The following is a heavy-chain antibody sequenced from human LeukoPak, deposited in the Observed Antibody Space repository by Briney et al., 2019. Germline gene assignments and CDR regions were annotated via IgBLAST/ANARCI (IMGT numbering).Heavy chain of an antibody. V-gene: IGHV4-4*07. D-gene: IGHD3-10*01. CDR1: GGSISSYY. J-gene: IGHJ5*02. CDR2: IYTSGST. Sequence: SETLSLTCTVSGGSISSYYWSWIRQPAGKGLEWIGRIYTSGSTNYNPSLKSRVTMSVDTSKNQFSLKLSSVTAADTAVYYCARVRGSGSYYWFNPWGQGTLVTVSS. CDR3: ARVRGSGSYYWFNP.